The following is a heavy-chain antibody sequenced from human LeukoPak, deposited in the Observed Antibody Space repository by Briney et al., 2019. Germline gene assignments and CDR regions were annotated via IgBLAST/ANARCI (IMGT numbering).Heavy chain of an antibody. V-gene: IGHV4-39*07. Sequence: RPSETLSLTCTVSGGSISSSSYYWGWIRQPPGKGLEWIGSIYYSGSTYYNPSLKSRVTISVDTSKNQFSLKLSSVTAADTAVYYCARALRLYYYYYYMDVWGKGTTVTVSS. CDR2: IYYSGST. CDR3: ARALRLYYYYYYMDV. J-gene: IGHJ6*03. D-gene: IGHD2-15*01. CDR1: GGSISSSSYY.